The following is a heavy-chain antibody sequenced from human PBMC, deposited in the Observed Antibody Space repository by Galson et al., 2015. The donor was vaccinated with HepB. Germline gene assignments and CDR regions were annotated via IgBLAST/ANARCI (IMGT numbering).Heavy chain of an antibody. CDR3: ATEDCSSTSCYSYYYYMDV. V-gene: IGHV1-24*01. Sequence: SVKVSCKVSGYTLTELSMHWVRQAPGKGLEWMGGFDPEDGETIYAQKFQGRVTMTEDTSTDTAYMELSSLRSEDTAVYYCATEDCSSTSCYSYYYYMDVWGKGTTVTVSS. CDR2: FDPEDGET. J-gene: IGHJ6*03. D-gene: IGHD2-2*02. CDR1: GYTLTELS.